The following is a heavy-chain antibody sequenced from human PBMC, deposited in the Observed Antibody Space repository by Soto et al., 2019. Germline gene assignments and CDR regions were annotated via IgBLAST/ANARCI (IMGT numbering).Heavy chain of an antibody. D-gene: IGHD6-13*01. CDR3: ARAQKLRRSSSWWSGYYYGMDV. V-gene: IGHV1-18*01. J-gene: IGHJ6*02. CDR2: ISAYNGNT. CDR1: GYTFTSYG. Sequence: ASVKVSCKASGYTFTSYGISWLRQAPGQGLEWMGWISAYNGNTNYAQKLQGRVTMTTDTSTSTAYMELRSLRSDDTAVYYCARAQKLRRSSSWWSGYYYGMDVWGQGTTVTV.